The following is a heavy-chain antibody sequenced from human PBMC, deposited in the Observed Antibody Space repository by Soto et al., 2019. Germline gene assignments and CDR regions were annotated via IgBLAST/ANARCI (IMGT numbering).Heavy chain of an antibody. CDR1: GGSISGYY. J-gene: IGHJ3*02. V-gene: IGHV4-38-2*02. Sequence: PSETLSLTCTVSGGSISGYYWGWIRQSPGKGLEWIGSIYHTGNTYYNASLRSRVTISVDTSKNQFPLKLTSVTAADTAVYYCARNKMYYDNSGNYSPDGFDIWGQGTMVTVSS. CDR2: IYHTGNT. CDR3: ARNKMYYDNSGNYSPDGFDI. D-gene: IGHD3-22*01.